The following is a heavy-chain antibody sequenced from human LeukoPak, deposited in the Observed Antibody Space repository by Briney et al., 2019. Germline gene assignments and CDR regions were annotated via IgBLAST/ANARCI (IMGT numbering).Heavy chain of an antibody. D-gene: IGHD2-15*01. CDR1: GYSFTSYW. V-gene: IGHV5-51*01. CDR2: IYPGDSNT. Sequence: GESLKISRKGSGYSFTSYWIGWVRQIPGKGLEWMGIIYPGDSNTRYSPSFQGQVTISADKSISTAYLQWSSLKASDTAIYYCAGGYCTGGSCKTSFDYWGQGTLVTVSS. J-gene: IGHJ4*02. CDR3: AGGYCTGGSCKTSFDY.